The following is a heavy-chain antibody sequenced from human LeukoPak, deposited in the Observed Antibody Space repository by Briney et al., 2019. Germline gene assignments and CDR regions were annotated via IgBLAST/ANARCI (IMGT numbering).Heavy chain of an antibody. Sequence: GGSLRLSCSASGFTFSSYAMHWVRQAPGKGLEYVSAISSNGGSTYYADSVKGRFTISRDNSKNTLYLQMSSLRAEDTAVYYCVKDRYYGSGSWYYGMDVWGKGITVTVSS. CDR1: GFTFSSYA. J-gene: IGHJ6*04. CDR2: ISSNGGST. CDR3: VKDRYYGSGSWYYGMDV. V-gene: IGHV3-64D*06. D-gene: IGHD3-10*01.